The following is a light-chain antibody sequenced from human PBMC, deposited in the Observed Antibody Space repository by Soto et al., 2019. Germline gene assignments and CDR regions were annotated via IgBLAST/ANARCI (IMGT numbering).Light chain of an antibody. V-gene: IGKV3-15*01. Sequence: IVMTQSPATVSASPGERVTLSCRASQSVSGNVAWYHQKPGQPPRPLVYGASTTATDIPARFFGSGSETDFTLTITRLQSEDFGTYYCQQFNSWPRTFGQGTKVEIK. J-gene: IGKJ1*01. CDR3: QQFNSWPRT. CDR2: GAS. CDR1: QSVSGN.